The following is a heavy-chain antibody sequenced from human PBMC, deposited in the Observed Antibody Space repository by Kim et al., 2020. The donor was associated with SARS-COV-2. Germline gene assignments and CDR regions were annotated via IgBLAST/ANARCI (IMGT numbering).Heavy chain of an antibody. V-gene: IGHV6-1*01. J-gene: IGHJ4*02. Sequence: SQTLSLTCAISGYSVSSNSAAWNWIRQSPSRGLEWLGRTYYRSKWYNDYAVSVKSRITINPDTSKNQFSLQLNSVTPEDTAVYYCAREGPIAVAGVDYFDYWGQGTLVTVSS. D-gene: IGHD6-19*01. CDR2: TYYRSKWYN. CDR1: GYSVSSNSAA. CDR3: AREGPIAVAGVDYFDY.